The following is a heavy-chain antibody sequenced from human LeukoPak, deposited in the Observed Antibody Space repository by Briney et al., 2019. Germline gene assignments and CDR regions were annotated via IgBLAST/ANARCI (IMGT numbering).Heavy chain of an antibody. V-gene: IGHV4-59*06. CDR1: GASINNNF. D-gene: IGHD4-23*01. Sequence: SETLSLTCTVSGASINNNFWSWIRQHPGKGLEWIGYISYSGTTYYSPSLQSRITISLDTSKNQFSLELSSVTAADTAVYYCARAAWRGSNSRDAFDIWGLGTVVTVSS. CDR2: ISYSGTT. CDR3: ARAAWRGSNSRDAFDI. J-gene: IGHJ3*02.